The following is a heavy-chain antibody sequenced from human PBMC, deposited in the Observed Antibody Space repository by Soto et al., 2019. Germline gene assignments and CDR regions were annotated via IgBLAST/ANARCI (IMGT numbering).Heavy chain of an antibody. D-gene: IGHD3-3*01. V-gene: IGHV4-61*01. CDR3: ARVRVYYEGFYYFDY. CDR1: GGSVSSGSYY. CDR2: IYYSGST. J-gene: IGHJ4*02. Sequence: SETLSLTCTVPGGSVSSGSYYWSWIRQPPGKGLEWIGYIYYSGSTNYNPSLKSRVTISVDTSKNQFSLKLSSVTAADTAVYYCARVRVYYEGFYYFDYWGQGTLVTVSS.